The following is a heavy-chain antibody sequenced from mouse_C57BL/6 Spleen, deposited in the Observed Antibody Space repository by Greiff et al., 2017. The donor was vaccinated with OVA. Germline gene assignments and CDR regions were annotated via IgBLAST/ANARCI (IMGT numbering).Heavy chain of an antibody. V-gene: IGHV1-53*01. D-gene: IGHD6-1*01. J-gene: IGHJ2*01. Sequence: VQLQQPGTELAKPGASVKLSCKASGYTFTSYWMHWVKQRTGQGLEWIGNINPSNGGTNYNEKFKSTATLTVDKSSSTAYMQLSSLTSADSAVDEGAIAGRNYCSKEEDYWGQGTTLTVSS. CDR3: AIAGRNYCSKEEDY. CDR1: GYTFTSYW. CDR2: INPSNGGT.